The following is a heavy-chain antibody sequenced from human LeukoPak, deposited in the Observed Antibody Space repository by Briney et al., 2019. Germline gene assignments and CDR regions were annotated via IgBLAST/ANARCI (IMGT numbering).Heavy chain of an antibody. CDR1: GFTVSSNY. J-gene: IGHJ3*02. CDR2: ISGSGGST. V-gene: IGHV3-23*01. Sequence: GVSLRLSCAASGFTVSSNYMSWVRQAPGKGLEWVSAISGSGGSTYYADSVKGRFTISRDNSKNTLYLQMNSLRAEDTAVYYCTKFMAAAAFDAFDIWGQGTMVTVSS. CDR3: TKFMAAAAFDAFDI. D-gene: IGHD6-13*01.